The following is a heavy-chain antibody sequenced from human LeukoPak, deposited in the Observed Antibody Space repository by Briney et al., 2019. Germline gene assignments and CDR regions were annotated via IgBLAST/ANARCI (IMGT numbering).Heavy chain of an antibody. J-gene: IGHJ3*02. Sequence: SQTLSLTCLLSAGSISAHYWSWIRQPPGKVREWNGYIYYCGRTNAHPSLKSRVSISVDTSKDQFSLKLSAVTPGDRAVYSGARALKGSNGSLAFDIWGQGTLVTVSS. D-gene: IGHD3-9*01. CDR1: AGSISAHY. CDR3: ARALKGSNGSLAFDI. V-gene: IGHV4-59*11. CDR2: IYYCGRT.